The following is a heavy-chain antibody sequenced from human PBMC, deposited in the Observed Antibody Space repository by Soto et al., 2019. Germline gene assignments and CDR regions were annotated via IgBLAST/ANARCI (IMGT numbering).Heavy chain of an antibody. CDR2: IIPYYNTL. CDR3: ASGAGRWYRCFFDS. V-gene: IGHV1-69*01. J-gene: IGHJ4*02. Sequence: QAQVVQSGAEVRKPGSSVKLSCKASEGTFNSYAIAWVRQAPGQGLEWMGGIIPYYNTLNYAQKFQDRVTITAADSANTVYMELSSLRSDDTAVSFCASGAGRWYRCFFDSWAQGTLVTVSS. CDR1: EGTFNSYA. D-gene: IGHD6-13*01.